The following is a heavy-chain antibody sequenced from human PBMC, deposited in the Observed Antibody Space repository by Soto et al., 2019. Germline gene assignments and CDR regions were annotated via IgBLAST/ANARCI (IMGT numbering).Heavy chain of an antibody. V-gene: IGHV1-69*01. CDR1: GGSFGSSA. Sequence: QVQLVQSGADVKKPGSSVKVSCKASGGSFGSSAISWVRQAPAQGLEWMGEIIPVFDKANYAQNFQGRLTITADEPTGTVFMQLSSLRSEDTAVYFCARLRRDWGDAFDLWVLGTVVTVSS. J-gene: IGHJ3*01. D-gene: IGHD3-16*01. CDR2: IIPVFDKA. CDR3: ARLRRDWGDAFDL.